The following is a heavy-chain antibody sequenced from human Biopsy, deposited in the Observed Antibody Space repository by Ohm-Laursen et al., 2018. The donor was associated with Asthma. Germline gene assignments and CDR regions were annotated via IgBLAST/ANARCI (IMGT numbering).Heavy chain of an antibody. J-gene: IGHJ4*02. CDR1: GFTLTTYA. CDR2: GGSYYDGGLK. V-gene: IGHV3-30-3*01. CDR3: ARDVMEWYLPAFDF. Sequence: SLRLPCSASGFTLTTYAIHWVRQAPGKGLEWVAVGGSYYDGGLKYYADSVNGRFTVSRDDSKNTLYLQMNSLRPDDTAVYYCARDVMEWYLPAFDFWGQGTLVTVSS. D-gene: IGHD3-3*01.